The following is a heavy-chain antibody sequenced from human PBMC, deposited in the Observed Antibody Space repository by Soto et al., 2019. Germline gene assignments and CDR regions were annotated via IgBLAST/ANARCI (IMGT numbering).Heavy chain of an antibody. J-gene: IGHJ4*02. D-gene: IGHD2-2*01. CDR1: CDSISSSSYY. Sequence: SETLSLTCTVACDSISSSSYYWSWIRQPPGKGLEWIGSIYYSGSTYYNPSLKSRVTISVDTSKNQFSLKLSSVTAADTAVYYCARRVSLDWGIVVVPAAFDYWGQGTLVTVSS. V-gene: IGHV4-39*01. CDR2: IYYSGST. CDR3: ARRVSLDWGIVVVPAAFDY.